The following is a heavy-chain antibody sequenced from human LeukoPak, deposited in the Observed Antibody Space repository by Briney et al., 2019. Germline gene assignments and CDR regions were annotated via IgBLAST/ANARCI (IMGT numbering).Heavy chain of an antibody. CDR3: AKEEGTMMVVGYYFDY. D-gene: IGHD3-22*01. J-gene: IGHJ4*02. CDR1: GFTFSSYA. V-gene: IGHV3-23*01. Sequence: GGSLRLSCAASGFTFSSYAMSWVRQAPGKGLEWVSAISGSGGSTYYADSVKGRFTISRDNSKNTLYLQMNSLRAEDTAVYYCAKEEGTMMVVGYYFDYWGQGTLVTVSS. CDR2: ISGSGGST.